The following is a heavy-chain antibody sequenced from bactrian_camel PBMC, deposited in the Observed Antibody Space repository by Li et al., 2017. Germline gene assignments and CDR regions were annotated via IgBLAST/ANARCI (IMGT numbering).Heavy chain of an antibody. CDR3: AARRWQCTVVPSDFDY. CDR1: GFALDDSE. J-gene: IGHJ6*01. Sequence: VQLVESGGGSVQAGGSLKLSCTVSGFALDDSEMGWYRQSPEDECETVSTISSDGGTYYADSVKGRFTISQSQDNGKITLHLQMDRLKPEDTAMYYCAARRWQCTVVPSDFDYWGQGTQVTVS. V-gene: IGHV3S63*01. D-gene: IGHD2*01. CDR2: TISSDGGT.